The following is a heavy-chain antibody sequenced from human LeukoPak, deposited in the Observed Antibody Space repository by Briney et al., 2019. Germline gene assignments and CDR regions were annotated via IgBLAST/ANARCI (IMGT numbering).Heavy chain of an antibody. Sequence: SETLSLTCTVSGGSISSYYWSWIRQPPGQGLEWIGYIYYSGSTNYNPSLKSRVTISVDTSKNQFSLRLSSVTAADTAVYYCARAARGYYYDIPYYYYYYMDVWGKGTTVTISS. CDR1: GGSISSYY. J-gene: IGHJ6*03. D-gene: IGHD3-22*01. CDR3: ARAARGYYYDIPYYYYYYMDV. V-gene: IGHV4-59*01. CDR2: IYYSGST.